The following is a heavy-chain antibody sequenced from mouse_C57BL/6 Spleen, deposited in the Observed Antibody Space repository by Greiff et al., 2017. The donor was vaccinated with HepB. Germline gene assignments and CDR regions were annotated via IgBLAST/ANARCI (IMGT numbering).Heavy chain of an antibody. Sequence: EVKVEESGEGLVKPGGSLKLSCAASGFTFSSYAMSWVRQTPEKRLEWVAYISSGGDYIYYADTVKGRFTISRDNARNTLYLQMSSLKSEDTAMYYCTRDHYGSSYAMDYWGQGTSVTVSS. V-gene: IGHV5-9-1*02. CDR3: TRDHYGSSYAMDY. CDR1: GFTFSSYA. D-gene: IGHD1-1*01. CDR2: ISSGGDYI. J-gene: IGHJ4*01.